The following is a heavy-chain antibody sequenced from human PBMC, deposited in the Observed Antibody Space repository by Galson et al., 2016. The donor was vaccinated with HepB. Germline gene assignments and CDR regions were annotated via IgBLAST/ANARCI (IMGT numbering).Heavy chain of an antibody. CDR3: ARDERGGHFDY. Sequence: SLRLSCAASGFTFRNYWMSWVRQAPGKGLEWVANIKEDESEKYYEDSVKGRFTISRDNPKNSLYLQMNSLRAEDTAFYYCARDERGGHFDYWGQGTLVTVSS. V-gene: IGHV3-7*03. D-gene: IGHD2-15*01. CDR2: IKEDESEK. J-gene: IGHJ4*02. CDR1: GFTFRNYW.